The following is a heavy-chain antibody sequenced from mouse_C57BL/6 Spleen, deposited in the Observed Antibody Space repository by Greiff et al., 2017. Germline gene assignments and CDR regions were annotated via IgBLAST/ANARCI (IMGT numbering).Heavy chain of an antibody. V-gene: IGHV1-80*01. CDR3: ARSEDGYSWFAY. J-gene: IGHJ3*01. D-gene: IGHD2-3*01. CDR2: IYPGDGDT. CDR1: GYAFSSYW. Sequence: QVQLKESGAELVKPGASVKISCKASGYAFSSYWMNWVKQRPGKGLEWIGQIYPGDGDTNYNGKFKGKATLTADKSSSTAYMQLSSLTSEDSAVYFCARSEDGYSWFAYWGQGTLVTVSA.